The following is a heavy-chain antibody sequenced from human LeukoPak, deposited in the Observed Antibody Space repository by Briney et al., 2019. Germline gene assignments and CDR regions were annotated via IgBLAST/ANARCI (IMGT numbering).Heavy chain of an antibody. CDR3: AEGASYPDFDY. D-gene: IGHD3-16*02. CDR1: GYSISSGYY. Sequence: SETLSLTCTVSGYSISSGYYWGWIRQPPGKGLEWIGSIYHSGSTYYNPSLKSRVTISVDTSKNQFSLKLSSVTAADTAVYYCAEGASYPDFDYWGQGTLVTVSS. CDR2: IYHSGST. J-gene: IGHJ4*02. V-gene: IGHV4-38-2*02.